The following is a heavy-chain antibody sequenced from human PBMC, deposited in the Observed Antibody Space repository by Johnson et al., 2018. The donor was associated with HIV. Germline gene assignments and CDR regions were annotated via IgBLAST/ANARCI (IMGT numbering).Heavy chain of an antibody. J-gene: IGHJ3*02. Sequence: VQLVESGGGLVQPGRSLRLSCAASGFTFDDYAMHWVRQGPGKGLEWVSGITWNSGTIDYADSVKGRFTISRDNAKNSLYLQMGSLRVEDTALYYCVKDSRPVSGSRSGSRNDAFDIWGQGTMVTVSS. CDR2: ITWNSGTI. CDR1: GFTFDDYA. CDR3: VKDSRPVSGSRSGSRNDAFDI. V-gene: IGHV3-9*01. D-gene: IGHD1-26*01.